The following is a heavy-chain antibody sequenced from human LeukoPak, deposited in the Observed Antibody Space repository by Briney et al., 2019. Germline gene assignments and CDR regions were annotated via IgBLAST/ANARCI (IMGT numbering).Heavy chain of an antibody. CDR2: ISAYKGNT. CDR3: ARDRYLVRGVIFQDRNDAFAI. D-gene: IGHD3-10*01. Sequence: ASVKVSCKASGYTFTTYGISWVPHAPGQGLEGMGCISAYKGNTNYAQKLQGRVTMTTDTPTSPAYLEMRSLRYEDTAVYYCARDRYLVRGVIFQDRNDAFAIWGQGTMVTVSS. J-gene: IGHJ3*02. CDR1: GYTFTTYG. V-gene: IGHV1-18*01.